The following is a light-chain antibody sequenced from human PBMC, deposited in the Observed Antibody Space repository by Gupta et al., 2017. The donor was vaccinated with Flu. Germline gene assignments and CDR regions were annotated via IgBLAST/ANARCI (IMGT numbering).Light chain of an antibody. J-gene: IGKJ5*01. V-gene: IGKV1-39*01. CDR1: QGISTY. CDR3: QQSYKNPIT. Sequence: DIQLTQSPSSLSASVGDRVTITCRESQGISTYLNWYRQKPGRAPEVLIYGASSLQGGVPSRFSGSGSGTEFTLTISRLQPEDFATFYCQQSYKNPITFGQGTRLEIK. CDR2: GAS.